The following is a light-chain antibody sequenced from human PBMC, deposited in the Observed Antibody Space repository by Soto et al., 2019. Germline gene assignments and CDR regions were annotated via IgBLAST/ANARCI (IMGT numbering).Light chain of an antibody. CDR1: SSDIGAYDY. J-gene: IGLJ2*01. Sequence: QSVLTQPASVSGSPGQSITISCTGTSSDIGAYDYVSWYQQHPGKAPKLMIRNVSNRPSGVSNRFSGSKSGNTASLTISGLQAEDEAVYFCSSFTTSSTLVFGGGTKLTVL. CDR3: SSFTTSSTLV. V-gene: IGLV2-14*01. CDR2: NVS.